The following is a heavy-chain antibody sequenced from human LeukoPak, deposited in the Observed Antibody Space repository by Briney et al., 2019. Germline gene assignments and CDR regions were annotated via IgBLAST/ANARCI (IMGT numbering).Heavy chain of an antibody. CDR2: IYSGGYT. V-gene: IGHV4-59*02. Sequence: SETLSLTCTVSGDSVTSYYWSWIRQPPGKGLEWIGYIYSGGYTIYNPSLKSRLTISGDTSKSQFSLKLSSVTAADTAVYYCSREDKMVRGVIIGWGQGTLVTVSS. D-gene: IGHD3-10*01. J-gene: IGHJ4*02. CDR1: GDSVTSYY. CDR3: SREDKMVRGVIIG.